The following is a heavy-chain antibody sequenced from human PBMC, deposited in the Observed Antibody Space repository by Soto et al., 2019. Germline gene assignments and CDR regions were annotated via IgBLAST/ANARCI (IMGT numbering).Heavy chain of an antibody. CDR1: GYTFTSYG. CDR2: ISAYNGNT. Sequence: QVQLVQSGAEVKKPGASVKVSCKASGYTFTSYGISWVRQAPGQGLEWMGWISAYNGNTNYAQKLQGRVTMTTDTATSTAYMELRSLRSDDTAVYYCARDVGDVVVVPLHYPDYWGQGTLVTVSS. V-gene: IGHV1-18*01. D-gene: IGHD2-15*01. J-gene: IGHJ4*02. CDR3: ARDVGDVVVVPLHYPDY.